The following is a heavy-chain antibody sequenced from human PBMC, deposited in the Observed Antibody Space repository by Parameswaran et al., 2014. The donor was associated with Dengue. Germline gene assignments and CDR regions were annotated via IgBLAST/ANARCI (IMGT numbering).Heavy chain of an antibody. CDR3: ARIFGRYCSGGSCYFDY. V-gene: IGHV4-4*02. CDR2: IYHSGST. D-gene: IGHD2-15*01. J-gene: IGHJ4*02. CDR1: GGSISSSNW. Sequence: ASETLSLTCAVSGGSISSSNWWSWVRQPPGKGLEWIGEIYHSGSTNYNPSLKSRVTISVDKSKNQFSLKLSSVTAADTAVYYCARIFGRYCSGGSCYFDYWGQGNPGHRLL.